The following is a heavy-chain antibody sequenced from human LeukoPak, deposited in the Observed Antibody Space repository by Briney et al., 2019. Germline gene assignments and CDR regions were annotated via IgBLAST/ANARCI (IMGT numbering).Heavy chain of an antibody. Sequence: SETLSLTCTVSGGSVSSGSYYWSWIRQPPGTGLEWIGYIYYSGSTNYNPSLKSRVTISVDTSKNQFSLKLSSVTAADTAVYYCARPDPINDAFDTWGQGTMVTVSS. CDR2: IYYSGST. D-gene: IGHD1-14*01. J-gene: IGHJ3*02. CDR3: ARPDPINDAFDT. V-gene: IGHV4-61*01. CDR1: GGSVSSGSYY.